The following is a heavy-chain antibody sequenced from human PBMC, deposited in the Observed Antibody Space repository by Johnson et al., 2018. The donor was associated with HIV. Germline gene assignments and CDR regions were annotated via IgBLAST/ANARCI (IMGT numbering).Heavy chain of an antibody. V-gene: IGHV3-23*04. D-gene: IGHD3-22*01. CDR2: IGSDSIT. J-gene: IGHJ3*01. CDR1: GFTFVDYA. CDR3: AKERAIGYHLAAFDF. Sequence: VQLVESGGGVVQPGRSLRLSCTASGFTFVDYAMSWFRQAPGQGLEWVSGIGSDSITYYADSVQGRFTISRDNSKNTLYLQMNSLRAEDTALYYCAKERAIGYHLAAFDFWGQGTLVTVSS.